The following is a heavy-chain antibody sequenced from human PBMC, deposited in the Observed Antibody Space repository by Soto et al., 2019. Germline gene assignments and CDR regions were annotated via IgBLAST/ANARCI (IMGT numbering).Heavy chain of an antibody. CDR1: GFTFDDYA. J-gene: IGHJ4*02. CDR3: VRSKGGYSYGTPFDF. Sequence: GGYLRLSCAASGFTFDDYAMYWVRQVLGKGLEWVSSISWNSGNIGYADSVKGRFTTSRDNAENSLYLQMNSLRPEDTALYYCVRSKGGYSYGTPFDFWGQGT. CDR2: ISWNSGNI. V-gene: IGHV3-9*01. D-gene: IGHD5-18*01.